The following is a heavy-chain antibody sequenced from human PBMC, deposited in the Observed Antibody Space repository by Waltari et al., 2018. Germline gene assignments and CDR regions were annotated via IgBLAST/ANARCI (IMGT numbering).Heavy chain of an antibody. CDR3: ARGSEGSYCSGGTCYSYYYMDV. J-gene: IGHJ6*03. CDR1: GGSISNYY. V-gene: IGHV4-59*01. D-gene: IGHD2-15*01. CDR2: ISYSGST. Sequence: QVQLQESGPGLVKPAETLSLTCPVSGGSISNYYCSWIRRPPGKGLEWIGYISYSGSTTYSPSLKSRVTITVDTSKKQFSLKLNFVTAADTAVYYCARGSEGSYCSGGTCYSYYYMDVWGKGTTVTVSS.